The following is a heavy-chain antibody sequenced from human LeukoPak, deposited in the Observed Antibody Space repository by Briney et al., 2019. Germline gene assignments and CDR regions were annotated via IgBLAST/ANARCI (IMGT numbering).Heavy chain of an antibody. Sequence: SETLSLTCAVYGGSFSGYYWSWIRQPPGKGLEWIGEINHSGSTNYNPSLKSRVTISVDTSKNQFSLKLSSVTAADTAVYYCARTYYDYVWGSYRINWFDPWGQGTLVTVSS. D-gene: IGHD3-16*02. CDR3: ARTYYDYVWGSYRINWFDP. CDR2: INHSGST. CDR1: GGSFSGYY. J-gene: IGHJ5*02. V-gene: IGHV4-34*01.